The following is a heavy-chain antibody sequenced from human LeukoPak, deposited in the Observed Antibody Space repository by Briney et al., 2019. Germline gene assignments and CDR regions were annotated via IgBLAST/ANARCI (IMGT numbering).Heavy chain of an antibody. CDR3: AKDRRQSAGGVAAATPPGY. D-gene: IGHD2-15*01. J-gene: IGHJ4*02. CDR1: GFTFSSYA. CDR2: TISSGNST. Sequence: GGSLRLSCAASGFTFSSYAMSWVRQAPGKRLEWVSTTISSGNSTYYPDSVKGRFTISRDNSKNTLYLQMNSLRAEDTAVYYCAKDRRQSAGGVAAATPPGYWGQGTLVTVSS. V-gene: IGHV3-23*01.